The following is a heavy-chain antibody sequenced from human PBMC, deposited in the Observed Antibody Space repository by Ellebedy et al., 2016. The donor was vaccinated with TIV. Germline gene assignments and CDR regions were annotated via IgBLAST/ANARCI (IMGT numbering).Heavy chain of an antibody. CDR2: IYSGGGT. D-gene: IGHD4-17*01. CDR1: GITVSTNY. J-gene: IGHJ4*02. V-gene: IGHV3-66*01. Sequence: GESLKISCAASGITVSTNYMSWVRQAPGRGPEWVSIIYSGGGTYYADSVKGRFTISRDNSKNTLYLQMNSLRAEDTAVYYCASRPNGDFHFLDYWGQGTLVTVSS. CDR3: ASRPNGDFHFLDY.